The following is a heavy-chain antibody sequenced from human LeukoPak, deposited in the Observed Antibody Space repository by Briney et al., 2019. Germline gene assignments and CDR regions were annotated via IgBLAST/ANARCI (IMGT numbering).Heavy chain of an antibody. D-gene: IGHD5-24*01. CDR2: IYHSGST. Sequence: PSETLSLTCTVSGYSISSGYYWGWIRPPPGKGLEWIGSIYHSGSTYYNPSLKSQVTISVDTSKNQFSLKLSSVTAADTAVYYCARVSGYNPSFDYWGQGTLVTVSS. CDR3: ARVSGYNPSFDY. V-gene: IGHV4-38-2*02. J-gene: IGHJ4*02. CDR1: GYSISSGYY.